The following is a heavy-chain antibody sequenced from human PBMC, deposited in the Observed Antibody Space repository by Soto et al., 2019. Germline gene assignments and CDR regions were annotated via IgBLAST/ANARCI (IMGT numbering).Heavy chain of an antibody. J-gene: IGHJ3*02. CDR2: IYPGDSDA. CDR1: GYSFSFYW. CDR3: ARQGDMAATPADAFDI. D-gene: IGHD6-19*01. Sequence: PGESLKISCKASGYSFSFYWIGWVRQMPGKGLEWMGIIYPGDSDARYSPSFAGQVTISVDKSITTAYLHWSSLEASDSAVYYCARQGDMAATPADAFDIWGQGTLVTVSS. V-gene: IGHV5-51*01.